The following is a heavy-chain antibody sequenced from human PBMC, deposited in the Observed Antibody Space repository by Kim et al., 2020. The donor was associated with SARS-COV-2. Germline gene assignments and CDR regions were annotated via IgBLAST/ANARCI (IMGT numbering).Heavy chain of an antibody. V-gene: IGHV3-23*01. D-gene: IGHD6-13*01. Sequence: GGSLRLSCAASGFTFSSYAMSWVRQAPGKGLEWVSAISGSGGSTYYADSVKGRFTISRDNSKNTLYLQMNSLRAEDTAVYYCAKGETGSSWPPGWFDPWGQGTLVTVSS. CDR1: GFTFSSYA. CDR3: AKGETGSSWPPGWFDP. J-gene: IGHJ5*02. CDR2: ISGSGGST.